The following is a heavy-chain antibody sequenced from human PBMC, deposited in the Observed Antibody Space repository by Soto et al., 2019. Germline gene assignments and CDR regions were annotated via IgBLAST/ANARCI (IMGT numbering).Heavy chain of an antibody. CDR3: AKVPVYYFDSSGSYYFDY. J-gene: IGHJ4*02. D-gene: IGHD3-22*01. CDR2: ISGSGGST. Sequence: EVQLLESGGGLVQPGGSLRLSCAASGFTFSSYAMSWVRQAPGKGLESVSGISGSGGSTYYADSVKGRFTIARDNSKTTMYLQMNSLRAEDTAVYYCAKVPVYYFDSSGSYYFDYWGQGTVVTVSS. CDR1: GFTFSSYA. V-gene: IGHV3-23*01.